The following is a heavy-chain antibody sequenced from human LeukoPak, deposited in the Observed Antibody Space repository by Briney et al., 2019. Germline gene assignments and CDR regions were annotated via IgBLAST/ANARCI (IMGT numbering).Heavy chain of an antibody. D-gene: IGHD2-8*02. Sequence: GGSLRLSCAASRFTFDEYGMSWVRQTAGKGLEWVSGINWNGRSIGYADSVKGRFTVSRDNAKSSLYLQMNSLRVEDTAIYYCATYRQVLLPFESWGQGTLVTVSS. CDR2: INWNGRSI. V-gene: IGHV3-20*04. J-gene: IGHJ4*02. CDR1: RFTFDEYG. CDR3: ATYRQVLLPFES.